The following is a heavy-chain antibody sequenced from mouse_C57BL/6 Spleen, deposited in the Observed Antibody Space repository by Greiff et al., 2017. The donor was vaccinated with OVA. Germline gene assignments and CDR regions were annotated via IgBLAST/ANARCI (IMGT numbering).Heavy chain of an antibody. CDR1: GFTFSSYA. V-gene: IGHV5-4*01. J-gene: IGHJ1*03. CDR3: ARGGGFLYFDV. Sequence: EVQLVESGGGLVKPGGSLKLSCAASGFTFSSYAMSWVRQTPEKRLEWVATISDGGSYTYYPDNVKGRFTISRDNAKNNLYLQMSHLKSEDTAMYYCARGGGFLYFDVWGTGTTVTVSS. CDR2: ISDGGSYT.